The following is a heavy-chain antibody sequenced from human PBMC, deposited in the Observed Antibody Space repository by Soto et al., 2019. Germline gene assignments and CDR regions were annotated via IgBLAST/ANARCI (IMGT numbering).Heavy chain of an antibody. Sequence: EVQLVESGGGLIQPGGSLRLSCTASGFTLSSFWMHWVHQAPGKGLVWVSRVTSDGSDTKYADSVKGRFTISRDNAKNTLYLQMNSLTAEDTAVYYCTRRTAHNMDVWGQGTTVIVSS. D-gene: IGHD1-1*01. CDR3: TRRTAHNMDV. CDR1: GFTLSSFW. V-gene: IGHV3-74*03. CDR2: VTSDGSDT. J-gene: IGHJ6*02.